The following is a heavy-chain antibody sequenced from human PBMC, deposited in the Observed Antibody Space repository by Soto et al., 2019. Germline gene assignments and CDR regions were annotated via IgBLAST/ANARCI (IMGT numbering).Heavy chain of an antibody. V-gene: IGHV5-51*01. J-gene: IGHJ4*02. Sequence: GESLKISCKASGYTFASQWIGWVRQKPGKGLEWMGLIFPGDSDTRYSPSFQGQVTISADKSISTAFLQWSSLKASDTAMYYCARLVDGYPGYWGQGTLVTVSS. CDR1: GYTFASQW. CDR2: IFPGDSDT. CDR3: ARLVDGYPGY. D-gene: IGHD5-12*01.